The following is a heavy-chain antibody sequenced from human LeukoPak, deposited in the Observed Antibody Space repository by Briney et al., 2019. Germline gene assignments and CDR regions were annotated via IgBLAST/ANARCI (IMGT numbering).Heavy chain of an antibody. Sequence: SETLSLTCAVYGGSFSGYYWSWIRQPPGKGLDWIGEINHSGSTNYNPSLKSRVTISVDTSKNQFSLKLSSVTAADTAVYYCASGYYDSSGYPSWGQGTLVTVSS. V-gene: IGHV4-34*01. D-gene: IGHD3-22*01. CDR2: INHSGST. CDR1: GGSFSGYY. CDR3: ASGYYDSSGYPS. J-gene: IGHJ5*02.